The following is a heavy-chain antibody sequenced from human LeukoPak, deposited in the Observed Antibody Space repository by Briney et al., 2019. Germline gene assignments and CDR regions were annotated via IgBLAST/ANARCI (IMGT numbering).Heavy chain of an antibody. CDR1: GYIFTRTG. Sequence: ASVKASCKASGYIFTRTGINWVRQAPGQGLEWMGWISPYNGNTKYAQKFQGRVTVTTDTSTTTAYMDLRSLRSDDTAVYYCTRDHLAADGSDAFDIWGQGTMVTVSS. CDR3: TRDHLAADGSDAFDI. CDR2: ISPYNGNT. D-gene: IGHD6-13*01. V-gene: IGHV1-18*04. J-gene: IGHJ3*02.